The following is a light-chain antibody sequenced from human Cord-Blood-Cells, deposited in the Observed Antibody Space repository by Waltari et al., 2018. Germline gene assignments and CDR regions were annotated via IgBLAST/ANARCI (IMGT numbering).Light chain of an antibody. Sequence: DIQMTQSPSSLSASVGDRVTITCRASQSISSYLHWYQQKPGKAPKLLIYAASSLQSGVPSRFSGSGSGTDFTLTISSLQPEDFATYYCQQSYSTPPFGQGTKVELK. CDR2: AAS. J-gene: IGKJ1*01. V-gene: IGKV1-39*01. CDR1: QSISSY. CDR3: QQSYSTPP.